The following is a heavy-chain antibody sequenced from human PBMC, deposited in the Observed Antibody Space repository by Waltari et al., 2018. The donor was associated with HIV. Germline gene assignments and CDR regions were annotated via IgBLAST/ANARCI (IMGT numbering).Heavy chain of an antibody. CDR1: GLHLRTYW. V-gene: IGHV3-74*01. D-gene: IGHD3-16*01. CDR2: IHNDGSST. CDR3: TRDGGGHPFVGYGMDV. Sequence: EVQLVESGGVLVQPGGSLRVSCAASGLHLRTYWVLWVRQGPGKGLVWVSGIHNDGSSTSYADSVKGRFTISRDNAKNTLFLQMNSLRVEDTAVYYCTRDGGGHPFVGYGMDVWGQGTTVTVSS. J-gene: IGHJ6*02.